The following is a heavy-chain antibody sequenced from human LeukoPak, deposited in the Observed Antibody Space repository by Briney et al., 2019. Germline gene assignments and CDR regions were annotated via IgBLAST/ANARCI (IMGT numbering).Heavy chain of an antibody. CDR2: INRDGSST. D-gene: IGHD4-23*01. CDR3: ARGPSSNSHFDY. J-gene: IGHJ4*02. V-gene: IGHV3-74*01. Sequence: PGGSLRLSCAASGFTFNNAWMSWVRQAPGKGLVWVSRINRDGSSTTYADSVKGRFTISRDNAKNMLYLQMSGLGAEDTAVYYCARGPSSNSHFDYWGQGTLVTVSS. CDR1: GFTFNNAW.